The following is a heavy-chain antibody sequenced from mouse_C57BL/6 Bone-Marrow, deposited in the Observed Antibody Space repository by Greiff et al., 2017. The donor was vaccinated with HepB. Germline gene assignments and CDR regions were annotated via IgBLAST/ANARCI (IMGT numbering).Heavy chain of an antibody. CDR2: IYPSDSET. J-gene: IGHJ2*01. Sequence: QVQLQQPGAELVRPGSSVKLSCKASGYTFTSYWMDWVKQRPGQGLEWIGNIYPSDSETHYNQKFKDKATLTVDKSSSPAYMQLSSLTSEDSAVYYCARRDYGSSWDYWGQGTTLTVSS. D-gene: IGHD1-1*01. CDR1: GYTFTSYW. V-gene: IGHV1-61*01. CDR3: ARRDYGSSWDY.